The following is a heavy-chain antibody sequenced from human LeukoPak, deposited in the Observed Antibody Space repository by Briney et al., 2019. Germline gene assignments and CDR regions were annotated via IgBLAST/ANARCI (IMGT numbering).Heavy chain of an antibody. CDR1: GFTLSSYT. V-gene: IGHV3-74*01. CDR3: ARAQVGTPTDC. J-gene: IGHJ4*02. CDR2: FTSDGNSM. D-gene: IGHD1-26*01. Sequence: GGSLRLSCAASGFTLSSYTMYWVRQARGRGLVWVARFTSDGNSMTYADFVKGRFTVSRDIAKNTLYLQMNSLRAEDTAVYYCARAQVGTPTDCWGQGTLVTVSS.